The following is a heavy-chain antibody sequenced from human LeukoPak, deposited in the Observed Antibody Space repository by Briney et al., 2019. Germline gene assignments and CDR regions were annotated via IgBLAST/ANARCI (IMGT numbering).Heavy chain of an antibody. Sequence: PSETLSLTCTVSGGSISNHYWSWVRQAPGKGLEWVSAISGSGGSTYYADSVKGRFTISRDNSKNTLYLQMNSLRAEDTAVYYCAKDRGRSYYYDSSGYPHDYWGQGTLVTVSS. D-gene: IGHD3-22*01. CDR2: ISGSGGST. J-gene: IGHJ4*02. CDR3: AKDRGRSYYYDSSGYPHDY. V-gene: IGHV3-23*01. CDR1: GGSISNHY.